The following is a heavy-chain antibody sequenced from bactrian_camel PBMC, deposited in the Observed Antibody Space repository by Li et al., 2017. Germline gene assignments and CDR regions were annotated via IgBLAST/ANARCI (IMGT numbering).Heavy chain of an antibody. CDR2: IAGVGRT. J-gene: IGHJ4*01. D-gene: IGHD2*01. CDR1: GYTLPMN. V-gene: IGHV3S53*01. Sequence: VQLVESGGDSVQAGESLRLSCVASGYTLPMNMGWFRRLPGQEREGVAAIAGVGRTDYADSVKGRFTISRDGAKNTLYLEMNNLTPDDTAMYLCATHIRPGHPGHRL.